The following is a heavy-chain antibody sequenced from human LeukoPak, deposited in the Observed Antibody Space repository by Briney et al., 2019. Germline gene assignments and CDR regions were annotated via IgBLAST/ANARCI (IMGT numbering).Heavy chain of an antibody. CDR3: ARETPDSSGWD. CDR1: GFRFSYYA. V-gene: IGHV3-30*02. D-gene: IGHD6-19*01. CDR2: IGNDGLNK. Sequence: GGSLRLSCEASGFRFSYYAMHWVRQAPGKGLEWVAFIGNDGLNKDNADSVRGRFTIYRDNAKNSLYLQMNSLRAEDTAVYYCARETPDSSGWDWGQGTLVTVSS. J-gene: IGHJ4*02.